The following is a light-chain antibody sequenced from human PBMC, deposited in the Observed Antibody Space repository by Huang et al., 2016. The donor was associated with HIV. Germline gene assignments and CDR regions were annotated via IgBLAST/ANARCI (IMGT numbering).Light chain of an antibody. J-gene: IGKJ2*01. Sequence: DIQMTQSPSSLSASVGDRVTITCRASENVVNSLNWYQQKPGAAPALVIYGASNLETGGPSRFSGGGSGTDFTLTITNLRPEDFATYYCQQSHSSPHTFGQGTKLE. CDR2: GAS. CDR3: QQSHSSPHT. V-gene: IGKV1-39*01. CDR1: ENVVNS.